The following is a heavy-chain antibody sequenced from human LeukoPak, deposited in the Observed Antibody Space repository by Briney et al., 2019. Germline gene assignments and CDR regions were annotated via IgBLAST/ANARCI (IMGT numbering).Heavy chain of an antibody. CDR1: GFTFSSSA. J-gene: IGHJ4*02. Sequence: GGSLRLSCAASGFTFSSSAMSWVRQAPGKGLEWVSALSGSGSTTYYADSVKGRFTISRDNSKNTLYLQMNSLRAEDTAVYYCAKDLHWGFDYWGQGTLVTVSS. CDR2: LSGSGSTT. V-gene: IGHV3-23*01. D-gene: IGHD7-27*01. CDR3: AKDLHWGFDY.